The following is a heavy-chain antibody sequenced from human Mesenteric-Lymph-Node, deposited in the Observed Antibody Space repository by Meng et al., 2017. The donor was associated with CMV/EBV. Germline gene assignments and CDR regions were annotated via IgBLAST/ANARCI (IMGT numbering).Heavy chain of an antibody. V-gene: IGHV2-5*02. Sequence: FSLPPSGVAVGLIPQPPRKALEWLAFIYWDDDKRYRPSLKTRLTITKDTSKSQVVLTMTNMDPVDTATYYCAHSIFDYTSSWKYFDYWGEGALVTVSS. CDR2: IYWDDDK. CDR3: AHSIFDYTSSWKYFDY. J-gene: IGHJ4*02. D-gene: IGHD6-6*01. CDR1: FSLPPSGVA.